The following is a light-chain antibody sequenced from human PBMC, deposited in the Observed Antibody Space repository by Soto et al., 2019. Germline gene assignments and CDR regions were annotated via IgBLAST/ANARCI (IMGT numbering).Light chain of an antibody. CDR3: SSYTSGSSHYV. CDR1: SSDVGAYYS. V-gene: IGLV2-14*01. CDR2: GVT. Sequence: QSVLAQPVSVSGSPGQSITISCTGTSSDVGAYYSVSWYQHHPGKAPKLIIYGVTNRPSGVSNRFSGSKSGNTASLTISGLQAEDEADYHCSSYTSGSSHYVFGTGTKVTVL. J-gene: IGLJ1*01.